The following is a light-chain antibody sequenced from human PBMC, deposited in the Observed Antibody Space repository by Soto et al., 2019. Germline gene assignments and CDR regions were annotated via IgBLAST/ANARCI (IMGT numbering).Light chain of an antibody. CDR3: QQYGSSPLT. J-gene: IGKJ4*01. V-gene: IGKV3-20*01. Sequence: EIVLTQSPGTQSLSPGERATLSCRASHSVSSSYLAWYQQKPGQAPRLLIYGASGRATGIPDRFSGSGSGTDFALTISRLEPEDFAVYYCQQYGSSPLTFGGGTKVDIK. CDR2: GAS. CDR1: HSVSSSY.